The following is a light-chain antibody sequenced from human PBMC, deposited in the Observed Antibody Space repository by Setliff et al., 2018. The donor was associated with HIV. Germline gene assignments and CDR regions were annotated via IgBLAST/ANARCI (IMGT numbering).Light chain of an antibody. V-gene: IGLV2-14*01. CDR2: EVR. Sequence: QSALAQPASVSGSPGQSITISCTGTSSDVGGYSYVSWYQQHPGKAPKLIIYEVRNRPSGVSNRSSGSKSGNTASLTISGLQAEDEADYYCISYAITNTLPFGTGTKVTVL. CDR3: ISYAITNTLP. J-gene: IGLJ1*01. CDR1: SSDVGGYSY.